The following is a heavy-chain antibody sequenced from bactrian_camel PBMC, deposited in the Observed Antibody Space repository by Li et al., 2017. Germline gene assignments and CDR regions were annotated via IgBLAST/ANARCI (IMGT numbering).Heavy chain of an antibody. V-gene: IGHV3S54*01. J-gene: IGHJ4*01. CDR1: TYYYGDNC. D-gene: IGHD4*01. Sequence: HVQLVESGGGSVQAGGSLRLSCVARTYYYGDNCLAWFRQFPGQEREEVAKIYTGGDYTWYVDSVKGRFTISQDNAKNILYLQMNNLKPEDTAMYYCAATSPTQVT. CDR2: IYTGGDYT.